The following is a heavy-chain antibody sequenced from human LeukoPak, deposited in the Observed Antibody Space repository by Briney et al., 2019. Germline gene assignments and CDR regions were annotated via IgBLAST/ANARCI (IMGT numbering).Heavy chain of an antibody. CDR3: AKRASGSGTSLYYFDY. J-gene: IGHJ4*02. V-gene: IGHV3-23*01. CDR1: GFTFSSYA. D-gene: IGHD3-10*01. CDR2: ISNSAGST. Sequence: GSLRLSCAASGFTFSSYAMSWVRQAPGKGLEWVSVISNSAGSTFYADSVKGRFTISRDNSKNTLYLQMNSLRAEDTAVYYCAKRASGSGTSLYYFDYWGQGTLGTVSS.